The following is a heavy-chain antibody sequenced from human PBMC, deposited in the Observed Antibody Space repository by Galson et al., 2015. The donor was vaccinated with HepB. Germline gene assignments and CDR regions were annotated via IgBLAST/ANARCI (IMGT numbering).Heavy chain of an antibody. V-gene: IGHV4-59*08. D-gene: IGHD1-26*01. CDR3: ARARYSTSPPDL. Sequence: GGSISSYYWSWIRQPPGKGLEWIGYIYYSGSTNYNPSLKSRVTISVDTSKNQFSLKLSSVTAADTAVYYCARARYSTSPPDLWGQGTLVTVSS. CDR2: IYYSGST. J-gene: IGHJ5*02. CDR1: GGSISSYY.